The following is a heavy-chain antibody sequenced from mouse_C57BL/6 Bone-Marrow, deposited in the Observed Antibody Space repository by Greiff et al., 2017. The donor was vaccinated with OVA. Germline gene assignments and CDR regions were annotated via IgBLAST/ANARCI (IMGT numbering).Heavy chain of an antibody. V-gene: IGHV2-4*01. D-gene: IGHD1-1*01. J-gene: IGHJ1*03. CDR1: GFSLTSYG. CDR3: AKKNYYGSSWYFDV. CDR2: IWSGGST. Sequence: VMLVESGPGLVQPSQSLSITCTVSGFSLTSYGVHWVRQPPGKGLEWLGVIWSGGSTDYNAAFISRLSISKDNSKSQVFFKMNSLQADDTAIYYCAKKNYYGSSWYFDVWGTGTTVTVSS.